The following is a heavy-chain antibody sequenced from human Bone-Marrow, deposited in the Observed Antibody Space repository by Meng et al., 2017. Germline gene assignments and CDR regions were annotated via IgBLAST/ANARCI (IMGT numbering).Heavy chain of an antibody. CDR2: INPNSGGT. CDR3: ARDLGWNDQPYSGMDV. V-gene: IGHV1-2*06. D-gene: IGHD1-1*01. CDR1: EYTFSDNY. Sequence: QGPLVPAGAEVKKPGASVKAPCRASEYTFSDNYVHWVRQAPGQGLEWMGRINPNSGGTNYAQKFQGRVTMTSDTSLNTVYMGLSSLRSDDTAVYYCARDLGWNDQPYSGMDVWGQGTTVTVSS. J-gene: IGHJ6*02.